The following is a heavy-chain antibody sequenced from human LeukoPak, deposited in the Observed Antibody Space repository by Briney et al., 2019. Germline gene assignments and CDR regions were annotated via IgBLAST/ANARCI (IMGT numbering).Heavy chain of an antibody. J-gene: IGHJ6*03. D-gene: IGHD4-23*01. V-gene: IGHV3-74*01. CDR1: GFTFSSYW. Sequence: GGSLRLSCAASGFTFSSYWMHWVRQAPGKGLVWVSRINSDGSSTSYADSVKGRFTISRDNAKNTLYLQMNSLRAEDTAVYYCARVATVEYYYYYYYMDVWGQGTLVTVSS. CDR2: INSDGSST. CDR3: ARVATVEYYYYYYYMDV.